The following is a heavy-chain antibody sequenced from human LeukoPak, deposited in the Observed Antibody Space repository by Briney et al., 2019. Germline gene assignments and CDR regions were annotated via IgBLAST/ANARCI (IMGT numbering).Heavy chain of an antibody. CDR1: GFSVSDNS. V-gene: IGHV3-53*01. D-gene: IGHD4/OR15-4a*01. Sequence: PGGSLRLSCTVSGFSVSDNSMSWVRQAPGKGLEWVSFIYSGTTHYSDSVEGRFTISRDNSKNTLYLQMNSLRAEDTAVYYCARRAGAYSHPYDYWGQGTLVTVSS. CDR3: ARRAGAYSHPYDY. J-gene: IGHJ4*02. CDR2: IYSGTT.